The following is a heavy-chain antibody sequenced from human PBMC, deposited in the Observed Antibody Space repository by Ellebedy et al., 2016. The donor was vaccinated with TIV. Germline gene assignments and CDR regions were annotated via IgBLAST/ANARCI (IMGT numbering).Heavy chain of an antibody. CDR2: IYYTGRA. J-gene: IGHJ4*02. V-gene: IGHV4-39*02. CDR1: GASISGADHY. D-gene: IGHD3-10*01. CDR3: ARKGLRVRGVIMFDH. Sequence: MPGGSLRLSCSVSGASISGADHYWAWIRQPPGKGLEWIGSIYYTGRAFYNTSLRSRVTMSVATSRNRFFLKMISLTAADTAVYYCARKGLRVRGVIMFDHWGQGTLVTASS.